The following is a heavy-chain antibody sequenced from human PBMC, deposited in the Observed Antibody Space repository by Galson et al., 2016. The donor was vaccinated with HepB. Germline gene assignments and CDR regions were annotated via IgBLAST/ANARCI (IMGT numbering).Heavy chain of an antibody. J-gene: IGHJ6*02. Sequence: SVKVSCKASGGTFSSYVISWVRLAPGEGLEWMGGIIPFFGAAHYAQKFRGRVTITADESTNTAYMELSSLSSEDTAVYFCAREKSYCSGTRCPDYYNNYYGMDVWGQGTTVTVSS. D-gene: IGHD2-2*01. CDR1: GGTFSSYV. CDR2: IIPFFGAA. V-gene: IGHV1-69*13. CDR3: AREKSYCSGTRCPDYYNNYYGMDV.